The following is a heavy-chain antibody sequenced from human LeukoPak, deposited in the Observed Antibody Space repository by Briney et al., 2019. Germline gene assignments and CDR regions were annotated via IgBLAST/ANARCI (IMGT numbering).Heavy chain of an antibody. V-gene: IGHV1-18*01. Sequence: GASVKVSCKASDYTFTSYGIRWVRQAPGQGLEWMGWISAYNGNTNYAQKLQGRVTMTTDTSTSTAYMELRSLRSDDTAVYYCARSVAAVAGTSPFDYWGQGTLVTVSS. CDR1: DYTFTSYG. CDR3: ARSVAAVAGTSPFDY. CDR2: ISAYNGNT. D-gene: IGHD6-19*01. J-gene: IGHJ4*02.